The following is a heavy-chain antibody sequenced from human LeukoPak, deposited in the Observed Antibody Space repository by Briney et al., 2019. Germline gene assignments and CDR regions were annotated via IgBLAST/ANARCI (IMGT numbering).Heavy chain of an antibody. CDR1: GGSITNTNY. V-gene: IGHV4-4*02. CDR3: AREGGPYRPLDY. J-gene: IGHJ4*02. CDR2: VNLQGST. Sequence: PSETLSLTCGVSGGSITNTNYWTWVRQPPGKGLEWIGEVNLQGSTNYNPSLMGRVAISVDKFENHISLQLTSVTAAATAVYYCAREGGPYRPLDYSGQGTLVTVSS.